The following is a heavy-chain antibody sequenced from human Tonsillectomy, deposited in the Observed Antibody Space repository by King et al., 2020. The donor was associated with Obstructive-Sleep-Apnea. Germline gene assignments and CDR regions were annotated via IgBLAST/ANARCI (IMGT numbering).Heavy chain of an antibody. D-gene: IGHD1-26*01. CDR1: GYTFISKG. CDR2: SNTKTGNP. Sequence: VQLVESESELRRPGASVNVSCRASGYTFISKGINWVRQAPGQGLEWMGWSNTKTGNPTYAQAFTGGIVFSLDTSVTTAYLQIRSLQAEDTAVYFCARVQSGTTSFDYWGQGTLVTVSS. V-gene: IGHV7-4-1*01. J-gene: IGHJ4*02. CDR3: ARVQSGTTSFDY.